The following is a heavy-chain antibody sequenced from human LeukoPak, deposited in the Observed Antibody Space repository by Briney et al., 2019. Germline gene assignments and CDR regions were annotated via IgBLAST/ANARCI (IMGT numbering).Heavy chain of an antibody. CDR2: LIPIFGTE. D-gene: IGHD3-9*01. V-gene: IGHV1-69*05. J-gene: IGHJ4*02. CDR3: ERDQYRELVSY. CDR1: GGTFSSCA. Sequence: SVKLSCKASGGTFSSCANSGVRQAPGQGLECMVRLIPIFGTENYAQKYQGRVKIPTDESTSTDYMEMRSLSPEETAVYYCERDQYRELVSYWGQGTLVTVSS.